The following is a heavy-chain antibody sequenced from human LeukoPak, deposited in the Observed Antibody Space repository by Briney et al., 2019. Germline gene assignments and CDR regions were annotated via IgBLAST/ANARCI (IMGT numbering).Heavy chain of an antibody. CDR2: INHSGST. CDR1: GGPFSGYY. D-gene: IGHD4-17*01. CDR3: ARYGRITTVTNPYYFDY. V-gene: IGHV4-34*01. J-gene: IGHJ4*02. Sequence: PSETLSLTCAVYGGPFSGYYWSWIRQPPGKGLEWIGEINHSGSTNYNPSLKSRVTISVDTSKNQFSLKLSSVTAADTAVYYCARYGRITTVTNPYYFDYWGQGTLVTVSS.